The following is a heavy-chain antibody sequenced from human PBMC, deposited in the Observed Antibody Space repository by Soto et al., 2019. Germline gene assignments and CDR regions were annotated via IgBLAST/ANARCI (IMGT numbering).Heavy chain of an antibody. CDR2: ISYDGSNK. CDR3: ARGESNYYDSSLYYYGMDV. J-gene: IGHJ6*02. Sequence: SLRLSCAASGFTFSSYAMHWVRQAPGKGLEWVAVISYDGSNKYYADSVKGRFTISRDNSKNTLYLQMNSLRAEDTAVYYCARGESNYYDSSLYYYGMDVWGQGTTVTVSS. V-gene: IGHV3-30-3*01. D-gene: IGHD3-22*01. CDR1: GFTFSSYA.